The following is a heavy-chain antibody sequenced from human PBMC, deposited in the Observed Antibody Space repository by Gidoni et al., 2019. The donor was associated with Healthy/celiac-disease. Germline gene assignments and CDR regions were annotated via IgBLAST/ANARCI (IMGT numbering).Heavy chain of an antibody. J-gene: IGHJ6*02. CDR2: IRYDGSNK. CDR3: AKDGGITIFGVVTFNGMDV. CDR1: GFPFSSFG. V-gene: IGHV3-30*02. D-gene: IGHD3-3*01. Sequence: HVQLVESGGGVVQPGGYLSLSCAAPGFPFSSFGMHWVRQASGKGLAWVAFIRYDGSNKYYADSVKGRFTISRDNSKNTLYLQMNSLRAEDTAVYYCAKDGGITIFGVVTFNGMDVWGQGTTVTVSS.